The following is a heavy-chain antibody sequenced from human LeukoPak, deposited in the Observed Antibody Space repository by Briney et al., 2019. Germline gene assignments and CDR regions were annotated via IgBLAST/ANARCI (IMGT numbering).Heavy chain of an antibody. J-gene: IGHJ4*02. D-gene: IGHD3-22*01. V-gene: IGHV1-18*01. CDR2: INAYNGYT. CDR1: GYTFTSYG. CDR3: ARARYDSSGRKTYFFDY. Sequence: ASVKVSCKASGYTFTSYGITWVRQAPGQGLEWMGWINAYNGYTVYAQKLQDRVTMTTDTSTTTAYMELRSLRSDDTAVYYCARARYDSSGRKTYFFDYWGQGTLVTVSS.